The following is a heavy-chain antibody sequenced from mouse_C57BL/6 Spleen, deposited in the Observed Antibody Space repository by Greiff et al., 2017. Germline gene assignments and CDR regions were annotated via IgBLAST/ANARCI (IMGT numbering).Heavy chain of an antibody. D-gene: IGHD1-1*01. J-gene: IGHJ3*01. CDR3: AREDLSTLPGFAY. CDR1: GYTFTSYG. Sequence: VQLQESGAELARPGASVKLSCKASGYTFTSYGISWVKQRTGQGLEWIGEIYPRSGNTYYNEKFKGKATLTADKSSSTAYMELRSLTSEDSAVYFCAREDLSTLPGFAYWGQGTLVTVSA. CDR2: IYPRSGNT. V-gene: IGHV1-81*01.